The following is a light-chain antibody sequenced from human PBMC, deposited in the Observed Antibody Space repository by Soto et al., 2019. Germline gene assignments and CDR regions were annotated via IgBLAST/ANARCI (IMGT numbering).Light chain of an antibody. CDR3: LQRGDWPPLT. CDR1: QSVGSS. J-gene: IGKJ1*01. V-gene: IGKV3-11*01. CDR2: DAS. Sequence: EIVLTQSPATLSLSPGDRATLSCRASQSVGSSLAWYQQKPGQAPRLLIYDASNRATGIPARFSGSGSGTDFTLTISSLESEDFAVYYCLQRGDWPPLTFGQGTEVEIK.